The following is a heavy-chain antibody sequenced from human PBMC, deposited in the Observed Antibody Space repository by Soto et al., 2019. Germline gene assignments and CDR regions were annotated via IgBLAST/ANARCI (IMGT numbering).Heavy chain of an antibody. J-gene: IGHJ4*02. V-gene: IGHV4-39*07. Sequence: PSETLSLTCSVSGGSISNSRDYWGWIRQPPGKGLEWIATIYYSGKTYYNPSLKSRVTISVDTSKNQFSLKLSSVTAADTAVYYCARGSPTTTPFDYWGQGTLVTVSS. CDR3: ARGSPTTTPFDY. CDR2: IYYSGKT. CDR1: GGSISNSRDY. D-gene: IGHD4-4*01.